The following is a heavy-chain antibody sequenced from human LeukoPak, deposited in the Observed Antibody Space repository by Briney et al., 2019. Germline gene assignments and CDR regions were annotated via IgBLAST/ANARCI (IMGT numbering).Heavy chain of an antibody. Sequence: GDALQTSYHASCYPFTHYCSGLVRPVPGRGLGWIGTSYPDGSDTIYNPSFRGLATISVDKSISTSYLQCTSLKASDTAIYYCGRRHPFDTAQPAPIFDNWGQGTLVAVSS. CDR3: GRRHPFDTAQPAPIFDN. CDR1: CYPFTHYC. CDR2: SYPDGSDT. V-gene: IGHV5-51*01. J-gene: IGHJ4*02. D-gene: IGHD3-9*01.